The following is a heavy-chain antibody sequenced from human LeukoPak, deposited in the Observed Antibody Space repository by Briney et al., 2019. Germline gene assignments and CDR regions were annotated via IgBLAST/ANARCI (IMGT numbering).Heavy chain of an antibody. V-gene: IGHV1-2*02. CDR1: GYIFTDYY. CDR3: ARAHYGGNSGGYYYYMDV. CDR2: INPNSGGT. D-gene: IGHD4-23*01. J-gene: IGHJ6*03. Sequence: RASVKVSCKASGYIFTDYYIHWVRQAPGQGLEWMGWINPNSGGTNYAQKFQGRVTMARDTSISTAYMELSRLRSDDTAVYYCARAHYGGNSGGYYYYMDVWGKGTTVTVSS.